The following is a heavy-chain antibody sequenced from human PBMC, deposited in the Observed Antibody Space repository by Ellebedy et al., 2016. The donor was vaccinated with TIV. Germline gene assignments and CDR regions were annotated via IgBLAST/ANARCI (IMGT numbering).Heavy chain of an antibody. CDR2: IKPDGSEK. J-gene: IGHJ6*02. V-gene: IGHV3-7*01. CDR3: GRAMDV. Sequence: GESLEISXAFSGFTFSSYWMNWVRQAPGKGLEWVANIKPDGSEKYYVDSVKGRFTISRDNAKNSVYLQMNSLRADDTAVYYCGRAMDVWGQGTTVTVSS. CDR1: GFTFSSYW.